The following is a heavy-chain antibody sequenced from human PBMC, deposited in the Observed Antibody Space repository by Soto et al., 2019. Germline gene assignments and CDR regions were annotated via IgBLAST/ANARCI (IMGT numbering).Heavy chain of an antibody. CDR2: IIPSYDRT. V-gene: IGHV1-69*06. Sequence: QVLLLQSGSEVKTPGSSVKVSCKASGDAFQSYAIHWVRQAPGQGLEYMGRIIPSYDRTKYAQKFQGRLTVTADMYTSTVYMELSSLRSEDTAVYYCARDPTNDYGDDTFDYWGQGTKVIVSS. CDR3: ARDPTNDYGDDTFDY. D-gene: IGHD4-17*01. J-gene: IGHJ4*02. CDR1: GDAFQSYA.